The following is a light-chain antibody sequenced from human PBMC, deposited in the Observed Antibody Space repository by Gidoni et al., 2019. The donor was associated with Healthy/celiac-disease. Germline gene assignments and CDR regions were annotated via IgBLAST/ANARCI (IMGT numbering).Light chain of an antibody. Sequence: EIVMTQSPATLYVSPGDRATLSCRAGKRVISNLAWYQQKPGQAPRLLIYGASTRDTGIPARFSGSGSWTKFTLSISSLQSEDFAVYYCQQYNNCPPLTFGGGTKVEIK. V-gene: IGKV3-15*01. J-gene: IGKJ4*01. CDR1: KRVISN. CDR3: QQYNNCPPLT. CDR2: GAS.